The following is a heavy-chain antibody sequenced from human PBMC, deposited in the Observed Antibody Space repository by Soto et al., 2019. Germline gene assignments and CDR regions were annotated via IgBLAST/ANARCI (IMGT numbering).Heavy chain of an antibody. D-gene: IGHD3-22*01. J-gene: IGHJ4*02. CDR3: ASSPHKDSRPDY. V-gene: IGHV3-7*03. Sequence: GCSLRLACAACGFTVSSYWMSWVRQAPGRGLEWMANIKYDGSEKYYADSVKGRLTISRDNAKNSLYLQMNSLRAEDTAVYYCASSPHKDSRPDYWGQGPLVTVSS. CDR1: GFTVSSYW. CDR2: IKYDGSEK.